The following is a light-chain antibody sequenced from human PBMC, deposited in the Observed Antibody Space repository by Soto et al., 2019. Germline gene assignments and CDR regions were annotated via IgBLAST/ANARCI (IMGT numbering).Light chain of an antibody. Sequence: EIVMTQSPPSLTVTPGEPASISCSSSQRLLHSNGNIFPDWYLQKPGQSPQLLIYLGFNRASGVPDRVSGSGAGTDFTLKISRVEAEDAGIYYCMQSLQAPYTFGQGTKLEIK. CDR1: QRLLHSNGNIF. CDR2: LGF. CDR3: MQSLQAPYT. V-gene: IGKV2-28*01. J-gene: IGKJ2*01.